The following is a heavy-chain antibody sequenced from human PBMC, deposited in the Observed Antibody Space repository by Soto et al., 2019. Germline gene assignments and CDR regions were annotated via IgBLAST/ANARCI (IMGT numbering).Heavy chain of an antibody. D-gene: IGHD6-13*01. V-gene: IGHV3-33*01. CDR3: AREVRQLVIYYYGMDV. J-gene: IGHJ6*02. CDR2: IWYDGSNK. Sequence: SLRLSCAASGFTFSSYGMHWVRQAPGKGLEWVAVIWYDGSNKYYADSVKGRFTISRDNSKNTLYLQMNSLRAEDTAVYYCAREVRQLVIYYYGMDVWGQGTTVTVSS. CDR1: GFTFSSYG.